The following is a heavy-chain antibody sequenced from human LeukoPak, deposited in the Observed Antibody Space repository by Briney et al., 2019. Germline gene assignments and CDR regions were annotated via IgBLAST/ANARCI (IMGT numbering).Heavy chain of an antibody. CDR1: GFTFSSYA. D-gene: IGHD6-19*01. V-gene: IGHV3-23*01. Sequence: PGGSLRLSCAASGFTFSSYAMSWVRQAPGKGLEWVSAISGSGGSTYYADSVKGRFAISRDNSKNTLYLQMNILRAEDTAVYYCAKSTIGILNSSGWWDELYFDYWGQGTLVTVSS. CDR2: ISGSGGST. J-gene: IGHJ4*02. CDR3: AKSTIGILNSSGWWDELYFDY.